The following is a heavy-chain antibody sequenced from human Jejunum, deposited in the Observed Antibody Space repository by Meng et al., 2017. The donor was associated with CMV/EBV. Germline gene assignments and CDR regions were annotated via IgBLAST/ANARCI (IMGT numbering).Heavy chain of an antibody. CDR1: FTFSGFA. CDR2: ISGSGGTT. D-gene: IGHD3-16*01. J-gene: IGHJ6*02. V-gene: IGHV3-23*01. Sequence: FTFSGFALGWVRQAPGKGLEWVSTISGSGGTTYYADSVKGRFTISRDNSKDTLYLQMNSLRAEDTAVYYCARGGRGNYYYYYGMDVWGQGTTVTVSS. CDR3: ARGGRGNYYYYYGMDV.